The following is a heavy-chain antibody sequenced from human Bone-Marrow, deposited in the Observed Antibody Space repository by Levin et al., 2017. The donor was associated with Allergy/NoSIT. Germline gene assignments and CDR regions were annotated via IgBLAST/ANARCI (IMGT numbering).Heavy chain of an antibody. J-gene: IGHJ4*02. Sequence: AASVKVSCKASGVTLSDYGINWVRQAPGQGLEWMGGIISNYGSSNYAGKFQGRVTLTADESTNTAYMELSDLTFEDTAVYYCARNGGMNFYDSSAYGQYWGQGTLVTVSS. D-gene: IGHD3-22*01. CDR3: ARNGGMNFYDSSAYGQY. CDR1: GVTLSDYG. CDR2: IISNYGSS. V-gene: IGHV1-69*13.